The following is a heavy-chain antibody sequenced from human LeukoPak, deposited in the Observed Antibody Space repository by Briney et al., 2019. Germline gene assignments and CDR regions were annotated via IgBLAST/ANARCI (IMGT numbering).Heavy chain of an antibody. CDR2: MNPNSGNT. J-gene: IGHJ4*02. D-gene: IGHD6-13*01. CDR3: ARVGYSSSWYASPYFDY. CDR1: GYTFTSYD. Sequence: ASVKVSCKASGYTFTSYDINWVRQATGQGLEWMGWMNPNSGNTGYAQKFQGRVTITRNTSISTAYMELSSLRSEDTAVYYCARVGYSSSWYASPYFDYWGQGTLVTVSS. V-gene: IGHV1-8*03.